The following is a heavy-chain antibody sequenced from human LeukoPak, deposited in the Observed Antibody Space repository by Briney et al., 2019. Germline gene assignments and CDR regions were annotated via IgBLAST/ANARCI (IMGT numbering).Heavy chain of an antibody. CDR1: GYTFTGYY. V-gene: IGHV1-2*02. D-gene: IGHD3-22*01. CDR2: INPDSGGT. J-gene: IGHJ4*02. Sequence: ASVKVSCKTSGYTFTGYYMHWVRQAPGQGLEWMEWINPDSGGTNYAQKFQGRVTMTRDTPISTAYMELTSLTSDDTAVYYCARAEVIDYWGQGTLVTVSS. CDR3: ARAEVIDY.